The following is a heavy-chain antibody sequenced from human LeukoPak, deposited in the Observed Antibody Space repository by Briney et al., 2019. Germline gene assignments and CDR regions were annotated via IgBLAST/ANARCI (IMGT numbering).Heavy chain of an antibody. V-gene: IGHV3-30*02. Sequence: PGGSLRLSCAASGFTFSHYGMHWVRQPPGKGLEWLTFIRYDATSTYYVDSVKGRFTVSRDSSKNTLYLQMDSLRAEDTALYYCATSTLTYGDYVTYYWGQGTLVSVSS. J-gene: IGHJ4*02. D-gene: IGHD4-17*01. CDR1: GFTFSHYG. CDR3: ATSTLTYGDYVTYY. CDR2: IRYDATST.